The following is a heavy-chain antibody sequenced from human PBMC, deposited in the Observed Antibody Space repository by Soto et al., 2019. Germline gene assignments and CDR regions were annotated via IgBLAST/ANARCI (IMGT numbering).Heavy chain of an antibody. Sequence: GGSLRLSCAASGFTFSSYAMHWVRQAPGKGLEWVAVISYDGSNKYYADSVKGRFTISRDNSKNTLYLQMNSLRAEDTAVYYCARESFIAAAGIDDYYYGMDVWGQGTTVTVSS. CDR2: ISYDGSNK. V-gene: IGHV3-30-3*01. D-gene: IGHD6-13*01. J-gene: IGHJ6*02. CDR1: GFTFSSYA. CDR3: ARESFIAAAGIDDYYYGMDV.